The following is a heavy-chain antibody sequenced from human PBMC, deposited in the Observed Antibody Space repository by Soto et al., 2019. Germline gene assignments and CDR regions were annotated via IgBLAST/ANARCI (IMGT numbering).Heavy chain of an antibody. D-gene: IGHD6-6*01. V-gene: IGHV3-23*01. Sequence: EVQVLESGGGLAQPGGSLRLSCATSGFTFSSNGMSWVRQAPGKGLDWVSGISGSGRNTYYADSVKGRFTISRDNSKKTLFLKMNSLRAEETAVYYCAKNGLGSSPSAIASWGKGTLVTVSS. CDR3: AKNGLGSSPSAIAS. J-gene: IGHJ4*02. CDR1: GFTFSSNG. CDR2: ISGSGRNT.